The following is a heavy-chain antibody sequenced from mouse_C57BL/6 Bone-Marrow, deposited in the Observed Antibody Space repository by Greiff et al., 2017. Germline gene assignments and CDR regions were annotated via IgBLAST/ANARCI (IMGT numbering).Heavy chain of an antibody. CDR1: GFTFTDYY. J-gene: IGHJ3*01. Sequence: EVMLVESGGGLVQPGGSLSLSCAASGFTFTDYYMSWVRQPPGKALEWLGFIRNKANGYTTEYSASVKGRFTISRDNSQSILYLQMNALRAEDSATYYCASYYSNSFAYWGQGTLVTVSA. CDR2: IRNKANGYTT. V-gene: IGHV7-3*01. D-gene: IGHD2-5*01. CDR3: ASYYSNSFAY.